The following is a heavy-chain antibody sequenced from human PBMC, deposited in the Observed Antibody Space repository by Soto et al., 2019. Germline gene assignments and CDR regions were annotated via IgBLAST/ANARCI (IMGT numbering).Heavy chain of an antibody. CDR3: ANSRAADGHEPEGFDP. J-gene: IGHJ5*02. CDR2: IYWNDDK. CDR1: GFSLSTSAVG. V-gene: IGHV2-5*01. D-gene: IGHD6-13*01. Sequence: SGPTRVNPTQTLTLTCSFSGFSLSTSAVGGGWIRQPRGKALEWLALIYWNDDKRYSPSLKSMLTITKDTSKNQVVLTMTNMDPVETATYYCANSRAADGHEPEGFDPWGQGTLVTVSS.